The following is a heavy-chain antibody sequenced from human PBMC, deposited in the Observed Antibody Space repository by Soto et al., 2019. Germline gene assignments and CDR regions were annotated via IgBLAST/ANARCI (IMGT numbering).Heavy chain of an antibody. J-gene: IGHJ5*02. Sequence: QVQLVQSGGEVKRPGASVKVSCKTSGYTFSNYGITWVRQAPGQPLEWLGWISLYSDGTNYAQKFQGRVAMTTDTSTTTDYMELRSLRSADTTVYYCARVVPGAEAWFGAWGQGTLDTVAS. CDR1: GYTFSNYG. CDR2: ISLYSDGT. V-gene: IGHV1-18*01. D-gene: IGHD2-2*01. CDR3: ARVVPGAEAWFGA.